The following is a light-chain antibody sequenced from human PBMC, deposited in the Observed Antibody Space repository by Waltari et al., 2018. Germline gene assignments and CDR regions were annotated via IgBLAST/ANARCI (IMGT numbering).Light chain of an antibody. Sequence: QLMLTQSPSASASLGASVKPTCPPRSAHRRYALAPHPQQPEKGPRYLVKVNSDGSHIKGDGIPDRFSGSSSGAERYLTISSLQAEDEADYYCQTGGFGIWVFGGGTKLTVL. V-gene: IGLV4-69*01. CDR1: SAHRRYA. CDR2: VNSDGSH. CDR3: QTGGFGIWV. J-gene: IGLJ3*02.